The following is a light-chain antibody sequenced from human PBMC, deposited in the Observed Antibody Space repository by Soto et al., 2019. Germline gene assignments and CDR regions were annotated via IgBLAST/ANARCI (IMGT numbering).Light chain of an antibody. CDR1: QSVSSSY. CDR2: GAS. J-gene: IGKJ1*01. CDR3: QQYGSSPWT. Sequence: EIVWTQSPGTLSLSPGERATLSCRASQSVSSSYFAWYQQKPGQAPRLLIYGASSRATGIPDRFSGSGSGTDFTLTISRPEPEDFAVYYCQQYGSSPWTFGQGTKVDI. V-gene: IGKV3-20*01.